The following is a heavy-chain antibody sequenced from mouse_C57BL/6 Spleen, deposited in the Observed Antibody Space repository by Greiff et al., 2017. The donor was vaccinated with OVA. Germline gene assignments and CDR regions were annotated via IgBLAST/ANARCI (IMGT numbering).Heavy chain of an antibody. CDR1: GYAFTNYL. V-gene: IGHV1-54*01. J-gene: IGHJ1*03. CDR2: INPGSGGT. D-gene: IGHD1-1*01. Sequence: QVHVKQSGAELVRPGTSVKVSCKASGYAFTNYLIEWVKQRPGQGLEWIGVINPGSGGTNYNEKFKGKATLTADKSSSTAYMQLSSLTSEDSAVFFWARSGYYGSSYWYCDVWGTGTTVT. CDR3: ARSGYYGSSYWYCDV.